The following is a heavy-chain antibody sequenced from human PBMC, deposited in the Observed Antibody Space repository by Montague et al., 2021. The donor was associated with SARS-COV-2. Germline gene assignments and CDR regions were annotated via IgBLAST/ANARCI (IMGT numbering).Heavy chain of an antibody. Sequence: PALVKPTQTLTPTCTFSGVSLSTSGVGVGWIRQPPGKALEWLALIYWDDDKRYSPSLKSRLTITKDTSKNQVVLTMTNMDPVDTATYYCAHRRGLLLSDAFDIWGQGTMVTVSS. J-gene: IGHJ3*02. V-gene: IGHV2-5*02. CDR2: IYWDDDK. CDR3: AHRRGLLLSDAFDI. D-gene: IGHD1-26*01. CDR1: GVSLSTSGVG.